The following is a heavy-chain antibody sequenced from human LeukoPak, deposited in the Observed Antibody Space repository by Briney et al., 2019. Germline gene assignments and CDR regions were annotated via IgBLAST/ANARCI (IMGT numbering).Heavy chain of an antibody. J-gene: IGHJ4*02. V-gene: IGHV1-46*01. CDR2: INLSGST. Sequence: ASVKVSCKASGYTFSHYYMHWVRQAPGQGLEWMGIINLSGSTSYAQKFQGRFTMTRDTSTSTLYMELNNLSSEDTAVYYCAKDRGHRGGNPEAYFDHWGQGSLVTVSS. CDR1: GYTFSHYY. D-gene: IGHD4-23*01. CDR3: AKDRGHRGGNPEAYFDH.